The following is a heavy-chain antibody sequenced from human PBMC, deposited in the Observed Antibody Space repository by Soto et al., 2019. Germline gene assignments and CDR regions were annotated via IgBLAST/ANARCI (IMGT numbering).Heavy chain of an antibody. D-gene: IGHD3-10*01. CDR1: GFTFRTYT. CDR3: ARDRGYDAHDYYYHAMDV. J-gene: IGHJ6*02. V-gene: IGHV3-21*01. Sequence: GSLRLSCISSGFTFRTYTMNWVRQAPGKGLEWVSGIRGFSPYTYYAESVKGRFTISRDNAKNSLYLQMDSLRAEDTAVYYCARDRGYDAHDYYYHAMDVWGQGTTVTVSS. CDR2: IRGFSPYT.